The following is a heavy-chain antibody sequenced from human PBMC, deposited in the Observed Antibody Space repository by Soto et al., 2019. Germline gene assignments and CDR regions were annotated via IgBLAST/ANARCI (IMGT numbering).Heavy chain of an antibody. CDR3: AKDQGWFGELPLGAFDI. J-gene: IGHJ3*02. CDR2: ISYDGSNK. V-gene: IGHV3-30*18. Sequence: PVGSLRLSCAASGFTFSSYGMHWVRQAPGKGLEWVAVISYDGSNKYYADSVKGRFTISRDNSKNTLYLQMNSLRAEDTAVYYCAKDQGWFGELPLGAFDIWGQGTMVTVSS. D-gene: IGHD3-10*01. CDR1: GFTFSSYG.